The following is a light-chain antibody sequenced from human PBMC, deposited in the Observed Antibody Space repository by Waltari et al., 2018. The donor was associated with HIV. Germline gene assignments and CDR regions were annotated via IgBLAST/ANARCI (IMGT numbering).Light chain of an antibody. J-gene: IGKJ4*01. Sequence: ELVLTQSPGTLSLSPGERATLSCRASQTVTSNKLALYQQKPGQAPRLLMYCASIRATGNPDRFSGRVAGTDFTLTINKLEPEDFAVYFCQQYGSSPLTFGARTKGEIK. CDR1: QTVTSNK. V-gene: IGKV3-20*01. CDR3: QQYGSSPLT. CDR2: CAS.